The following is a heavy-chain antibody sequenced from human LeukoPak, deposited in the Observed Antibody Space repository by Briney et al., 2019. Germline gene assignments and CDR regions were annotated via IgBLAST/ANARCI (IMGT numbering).Heavy chain of an antibody. CDR2: ISWNSGSI. CDR1: GFTFDDYA. J-gene: IGHJ4*02. D-gene: IGHD6-13*01. Sequence: GGSLSLSCAASGFTFDDYAMHWVRQAPGKGLEWVSGISWNSGSIGYADSVKGRFTISRDNAKNSLYLQMNSLRAEDTAVYYCAKDRSIAAALDYWGQGTLVTVSS. V-gene: IGHV3-9*01. CDR3: AKDRSIAAALDY.